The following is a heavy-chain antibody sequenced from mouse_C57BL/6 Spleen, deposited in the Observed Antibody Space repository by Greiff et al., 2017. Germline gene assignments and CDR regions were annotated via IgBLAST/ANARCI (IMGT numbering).Heavy chain of an antibody. CDR1: GYTFTDYE. CDR2: IDPETGGT. D-gene: IGHD3-2*02. J-gene: IGHJ3*01. V-gene: IGHV1-15*01. Sequence: QVQLKESGAELVRPGASVTLSCTASGYTFTDYEMHWVKQTPVHGLEWIGAIDPETGGTAYNQKFKGKAILTADKSSSTAYMELRSLTSEDSAVYYCTRDSSGYLFAYWGQGTLVTVSA. CDR3: TRDSSGYLFAY.